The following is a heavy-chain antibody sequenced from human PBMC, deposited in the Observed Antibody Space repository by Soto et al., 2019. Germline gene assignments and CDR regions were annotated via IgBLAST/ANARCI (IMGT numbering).Heavy chain of an antibody. CDR3: ARDRDGDYDLDH. CDR1: EFTFSNHY. J-gene: IGHJ4*02. Sequence: QMQLVQSGAEVKPPGASVTLSCAASEFTFSNHYIHCVRQAPGQGLEWMGLISPYGTTTSPQNFQGRLSISRDTSTSTVYMEMRSLKSDDTAVYFCARDRDGDYDLDHWGQGTLVTVSS. CDR2: ISPYGTT. V-gene: IGHV1-46*01. D-gene: IGHD4-17*01.